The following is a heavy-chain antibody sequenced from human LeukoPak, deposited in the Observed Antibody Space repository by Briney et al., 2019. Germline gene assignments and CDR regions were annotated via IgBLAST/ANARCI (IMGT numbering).Heavy chain of an antibody. V-gene: IGHV3-15*01. CDR3: TTGPFDYYGSASYLANGMDV. Sequence: GGSLRLSSVPSRVTFTKARTSAGCESPGEGVGRICRIKIKTDGGTTDYTAPVKGRFTISRDDSKNALYLQMNSLKTEDTAVYYCTTGPFDYYGSASYLANGMDVWGQGTTVTVSS. J-gene: IGHJ6*02. D-gene: IGHD3-10*01. CDR1: RVTFTKAR. CDR2: IKIKTDGGTT.